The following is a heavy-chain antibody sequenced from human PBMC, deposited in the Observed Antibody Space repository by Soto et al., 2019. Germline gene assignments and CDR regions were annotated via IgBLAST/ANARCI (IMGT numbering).Heavy chain of an antibody. V-gene: IGHV3-30-3*01. CDR2: ISYDGSNK. CDR1: GFTFSSYA. Sequence: GGSLRLSCAASGFTFSSYAMHWVRQAPGKGLEWVAVISYDGSNKYYADSVKGRFTISRDNSKNTLYLQMNSLRAEDTAVYYCASQQGVVVVAASPTLDYWGQGTLVTVSS. J-gene: IGHJ4*02. D-gene: IGHD2-15*01. CDR3: ASQQGVVVVAASPTLDY.